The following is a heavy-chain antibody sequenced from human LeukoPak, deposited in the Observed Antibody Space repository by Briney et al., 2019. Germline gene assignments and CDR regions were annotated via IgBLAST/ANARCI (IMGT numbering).Heavy chain of an antibody. CDR2: IYHGGST. Sequence: SETLSLTCAVSGYSISSGYYWGWIRPPPGKGLGGMGSIYHGGSTYYNPSLKSRVTISVDTSKNQFSLKLSSVTAADTAVYYCARGGILDIVVVPAAGLGVPLDYFDYWGQGTLVTVSS. V-gene: IGHV4-38-2*01. J-gene: IGHJ4*02. CDR1: GYSISSGYY. CDR3: ARGGILDIVVVPAAGLGVPLDYFDY. D-gene: IGHD2-2*01.